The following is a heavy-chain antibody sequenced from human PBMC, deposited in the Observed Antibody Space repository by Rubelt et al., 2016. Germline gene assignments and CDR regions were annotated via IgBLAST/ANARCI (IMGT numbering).Heavy chain of an antibody. Sequence: QVQLQQWGAGLLKPSETLSLTCAVYGGSFSGYYWNWIRQPPGKGLEWIGEINHSGRTNYNPSLKSRVIISVDTPKNQFSRKLSSVTSADTAVYYCGLAPPSHGRRYGMDVWGQGTTVTVSS. D-gene: IGHD6-13*01. CDR2: INHSGRT. CDR3: GLAPPSHGRRYGMDV. V-gene: IGHV4-34*03. CDR1: GGSFSGYY. J-gene: IGHJ6*02.